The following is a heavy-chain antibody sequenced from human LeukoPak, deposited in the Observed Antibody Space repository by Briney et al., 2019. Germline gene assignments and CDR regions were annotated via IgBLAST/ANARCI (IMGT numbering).Heavy chain of an antibody. V-gene: IGHV1-69*05. D-gene: IGHD6-19*01. J-gene: IGHJ4*02. Sequence: SVKVSCKASGGTFSSYAMSWVRQAPGQGLEWMGRIIPIFGTANYAQKFQGRVTITTDESTSTAYMELSSLRSEDTAVYYCARDRGVSGWRHRGFDYWGQGTLVTVSS. CDR2: IIPIFGTA. CDR3: ARDRGVSGWRHRGFDY. CDR1: GGTFSSYA.